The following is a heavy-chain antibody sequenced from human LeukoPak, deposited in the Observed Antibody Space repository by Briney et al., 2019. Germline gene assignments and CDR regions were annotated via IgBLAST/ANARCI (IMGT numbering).Heavy chain of an antibody. CDR1: GFTVSSNY. J-gene: IGHJ6*02. CDR3: ARDYYDFWSSPMQSFGMDV. D-gene: IGHD3-3*01. CDR2: IYSGGSS. Sequence: SLRLSCAASGFTVSSNYMSWVRQAPRKGLEWVSFIYSGGSSYYADSVKGRFTISRDNSKNTLYFQMNSLRAEDTAVYYCARDYYDFWSSPMQSFGMDVWGQGTTVTVSS. V-gene: IGHV3-66*01.